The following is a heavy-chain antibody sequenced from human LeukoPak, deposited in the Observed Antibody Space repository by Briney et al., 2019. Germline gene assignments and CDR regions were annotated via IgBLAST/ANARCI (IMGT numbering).Heavy chain of an antibody. CDR1: GGSFSGYY. CDR2: INHSGST. D-gene: IGHD4-17*01. J-gene: IGHJ5*02. V-gene: IGHV4-34*01. CDR3: ARGRTTVTTSSFDP. Sequence: SETLSLTCAVYGGSFSGYYWSWIRQPPGKGLEWIGEINHSGSTNYNPSLKSRVTISVDTSKNQFSLKLSSVTAADTAVYYCARGRTTVTTSSFDPWGQGTLVTVSS.